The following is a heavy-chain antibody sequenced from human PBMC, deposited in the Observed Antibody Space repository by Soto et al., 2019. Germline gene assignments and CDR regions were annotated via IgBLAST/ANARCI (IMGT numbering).Heavy chain of an antibody. CDR1: GFSFSSYW. Sequence: GGSLRLSCAGSGFSFSSYWMHWVRQAPGKGLVWVSRINSDGSSTSYADSVKGRFTISRDNAKNTLYLQMNSLRAEDTAVYYCARDRTVTGRGPFDYWGQGTLVTVSS. CDR2: INSDGSST. CDR3: ARDRTVTGRGPFDY. D-gene: IGHD4-17*01. V-gene: IGHV3-74*01. J-gene: IGHJ4*02.